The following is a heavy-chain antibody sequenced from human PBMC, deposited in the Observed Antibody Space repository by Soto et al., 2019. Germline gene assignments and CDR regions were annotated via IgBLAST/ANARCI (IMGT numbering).Heavy chain of an antibody. CDR1: GDSVSSNSAA. CDR3: ARGPSPLDP. CDR2: TYYRSQWYT. V-gene: IGHV6-1*01. J-gene: IGHJ5*02. Sequence: SQTLSLTCAISGDSVSSNSAAWNWIRQSPSRGLEWLGRTYYRSQWYTYYAISVKSRITITPDTLKNQFSLQLSSVTPDATAVYYCARGPSPLDPWGQGTLVTSPQ.